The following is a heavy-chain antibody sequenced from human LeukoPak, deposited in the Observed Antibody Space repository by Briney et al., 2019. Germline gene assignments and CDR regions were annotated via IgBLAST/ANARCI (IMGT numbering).Heavy chain of an antibody. Sequence: PSETLSLTCTVSGGSISSSSYYWGWIRQPPGKGLEWIGSIYYSGSTYYNPSLKSRVTISVDTSKNQFSLKLSSVTAADTAAYYCARLTYYDFWSGYYSFDYWGQGTLVTVSS. CDR1: GGSISSSSYY. J-gene: IGHJ4*02. V-gene: IGHV4-39*01. D-gene: IGHD3-3*01. CDR3: ARLTYYDFWSGYYSFDY. CDR2: IYYSGST.